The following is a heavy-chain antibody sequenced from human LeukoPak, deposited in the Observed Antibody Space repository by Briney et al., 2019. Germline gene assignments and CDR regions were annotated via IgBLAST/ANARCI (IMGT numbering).Heavy chain of an antibody. CDR1: GFTFSSYS. CDR2: ISSSGSTI. J-gene: IGHJ4*02. Sequence: HPGGSLRLSCAASGFTFSSYSMNWVRQAPGKGLEWVSYISSSGSTIYYADSVKGRFTISRDNAKNSLYLQMNSLRAEDTAVYYCARDRTWNGPSGSFDYWGQGTLVTVSS. V-gene: IGHV3-48*04. CDR3: ARDRTWNGPSGSFDY. D-gene: IGHD1-1*01.